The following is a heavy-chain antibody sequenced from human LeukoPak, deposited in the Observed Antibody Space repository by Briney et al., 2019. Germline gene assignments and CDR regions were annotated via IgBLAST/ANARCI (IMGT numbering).Heavy chain of an antibody. D-gene: IGHD2-2*01. CDR2: IYYSGST. J-gene: IGHJ5*02. CDR3: ARVGYCSSTSRYGDSIWFDP. CDR1: GGSISSYY. V-gene: IGHV4-59*01. Sequence: SETLSLTCTVSGGSISSYYWSWIRQPPGKGLEWIGYIYYSGSTNYNPSLKSRVTISVDTSKNQFSLKLSSVTAADTAVYYCARVGYCSSTSRYGDSIWFDPWGQGTLVTVSS.